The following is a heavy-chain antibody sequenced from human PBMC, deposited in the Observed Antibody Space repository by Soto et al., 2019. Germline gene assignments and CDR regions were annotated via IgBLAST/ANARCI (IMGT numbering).Heavy chain of an antibody. CDR3: VRDLSITIFGVVGVGASYYLYYGMDV. V-gene: IGHV6-1*01. Sequence: SQTLSLTCAISGDSVSGNSAAWNWIRQSPSRGLEWLGGTCYRSKWYNDYSVSVKSRITVNPDTSKNRFSLQLNSVTPEDTAVYYCVRDLSITIFGVVGVGASYYLYYGMDVWGQGTRVTVSS. CDR2: TCYRSKWYN. D-gene: IGHD3-3*01. J-gene: IGHJ6*02. CDR1: GDSVSGNSAA.